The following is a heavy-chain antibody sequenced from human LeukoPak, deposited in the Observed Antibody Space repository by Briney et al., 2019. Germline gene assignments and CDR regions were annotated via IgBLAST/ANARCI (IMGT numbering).Heavy chain of an antibody. Sequence: GGSLRLSCAASGFTFSSYGMHWVRQAPGRGLEWVAVISYDGSNKYYADSVKGRFTISRDNSKNTLYLQMNSLRAEDTAVYYCAKDMERYCSGGSCYYFDYWGQGTLVTVSS. CDR2: ISYDGSNK. V-gene: IGHV3-30*18. CDR3: AKDMERYCSGGSCYYFDY. CDR1: GFTFSSYG. D-gene: IGHD2-15*01. J-gene: IGHJ4*02.